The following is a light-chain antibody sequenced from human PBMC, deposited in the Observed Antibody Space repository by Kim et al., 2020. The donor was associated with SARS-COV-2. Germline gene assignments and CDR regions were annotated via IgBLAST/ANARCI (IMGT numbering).Light chain of an antibody. CDR2: HS. V-gene: IGLV1-47*01. Sequence: PGRRVTISCSRTSPNIANNSLYWYQQLPGMAPKLLIYHSQRPSGVPDRFSGSKSGTSASLAISGLRSEDEGDYYCAAWDDSLSGVVFGGGTQLTVL. CDR3: AAWDDSLSGVV. J-gene: IGLJ2*01. CDR1: SPNIANNS.